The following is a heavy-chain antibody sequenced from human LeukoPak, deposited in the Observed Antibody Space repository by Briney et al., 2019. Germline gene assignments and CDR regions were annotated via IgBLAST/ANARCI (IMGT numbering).Heavy chain of an antibody. Sequence: SETLSLTCTVSGGSISSGDYYWSWIRQPPGKGLEWIGRIYTSGSTNYNPSLKSRVTISVDTSKNQFSLKLSSVTAADTAVYYCAAQQVGATLSRWFDPWGQGTLVTVSS. CDR2: IYTSGST. J-gene: IGHJ5*02. V-gene: IGHV4-61*02. CDR3: AAQQVGATLSRWFDP. D-gene: IGHD1-26*01. CDR1: GGSISSGDYY.